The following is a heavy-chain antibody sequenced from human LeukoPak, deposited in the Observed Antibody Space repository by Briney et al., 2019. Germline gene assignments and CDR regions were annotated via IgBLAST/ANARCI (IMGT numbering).Heavy chain of an antibody. CDR3: VKDRDDYGGLDY. CDR2: ISWNISDI. V-gene: IGHV3-9*01. D-gene: IGHD4-23*01. J-gene: IGHJ4*02. Sequence: PGGSLRLSCAASGFTFDDYGMHWVRQVPGTGLERVSGISWNISDIGYADSVKGRFTISRDNAKNSLYLQMNNLSPEDTALYYCVKDRDDYGGLDYWGQGALVIVSS. CDR1: GFTFDDYG.